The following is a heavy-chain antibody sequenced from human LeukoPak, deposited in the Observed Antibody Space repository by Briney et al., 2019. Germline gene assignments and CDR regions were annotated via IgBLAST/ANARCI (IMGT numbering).Heavy chain of an antibody. CDR3: ATRKSGSYFFDY. Sequence: SETLSLTCAVSGYSISSGYYWGWIRQPPGKGLEWIGSIYHSGSTYYNPSLKSRVTISVDTSKNQFSLKLSSVTAADTAVYYCATRKSGSYFFDYWGQGTLVTVPS. D-gene: IGHD1-26*01. CDR2: IYHSGST. V-gene: IGHV4-38-2*01. J-gene: IGHJ4*02. CDR1: GYSISSGYY.